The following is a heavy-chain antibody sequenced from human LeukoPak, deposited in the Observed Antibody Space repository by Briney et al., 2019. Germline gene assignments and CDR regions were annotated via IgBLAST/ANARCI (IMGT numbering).Heavy chain of an antibody. V-gene: IGHV3-74*01. Sequence: QPGGSLRLSCAASGFTFSSYWMHWVRQAPGKGLVWVSRINSDGSSTSYADSVKGRFTISRDNAKNTLYLQMNSLRAEDTAVYYCARVGGCSGGSCYRNWFDPWGQGTLVTVSS. J-gene: IGHJ5*02. CDR1: GFTFSSYW. D-gene: IGHD2-15*01. CDR2: INSDGSST. CDR3: ARVGGCSGGSCYRNWFDP.